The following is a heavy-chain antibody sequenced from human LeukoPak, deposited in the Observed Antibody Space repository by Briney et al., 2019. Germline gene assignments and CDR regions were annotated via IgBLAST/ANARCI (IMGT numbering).Heavy chain of an antibody. J-gene: IGHJ3*02. Sequence: ASVKVSFTASGYTFTIYYMHWVRQAPGQGLEWMGIINPSGGSTSYAQKFQGRVTMTRDTSTSTVYMELSSLRSEDTAVYYCARTQLTRGDAFDIWGQGTMVTVSS. V-gene: IGHV1-46*01. CDR3: ARTQLTRGDAFDI. CDR2: INPSGGST. CDR1: GYTFTIYY. D-gene: IGHD1-1*01.